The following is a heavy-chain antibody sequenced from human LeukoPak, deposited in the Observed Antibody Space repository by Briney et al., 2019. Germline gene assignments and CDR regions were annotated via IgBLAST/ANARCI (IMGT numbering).Heavy chain of an antibody. Sequence: GRSLRLSCAASGFTFTAYLIHWVRQAPGKGLEWVAVMSSDGNAMFYADSVKGRFTVSRDNSKNTLYLQMNSLRAEDTAVYYCVRESEYYFDHSASFDYWGQGTLVTVSS. J-gene: IGHJ4*02. CDR3: VRESEYYFDHSASFDY. V-gene: IGHV3-30-3*01. CDR1: GFTFTAYL. D-gene: IGHD3-22*01. CDR2: MSSDGNAM.